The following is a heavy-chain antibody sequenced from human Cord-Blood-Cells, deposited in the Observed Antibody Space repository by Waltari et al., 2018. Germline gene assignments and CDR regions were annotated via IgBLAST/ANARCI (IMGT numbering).Heavy chain of an antibody. V-gene: IGHV1-69*06. CDR2: IIPIFGTA. CDR3: ARELYSSSWYFDY. J-gene: IGHJ4*02. D-gene: IGHD6-13*01. CDR1: GGTFSRSA. Sequence: QVQLVQSGAEVKKPGSSVEVSCKASGGTFSRSATSWLGQVPGQGLAWMGGIIPIFGTANYAQKFQGRVTITADKSTSTAYMELSSLRSEDTAVYYCARELYSSSWYFDYWGQGTLVTVSS.